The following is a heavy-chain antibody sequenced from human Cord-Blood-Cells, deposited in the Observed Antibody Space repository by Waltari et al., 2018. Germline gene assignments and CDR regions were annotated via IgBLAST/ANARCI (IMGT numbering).Heavy chain of an antibody. CDR3: ARARYSYGYYYYYYMDV. V-gene: IGHV1-18*04. J-gene: IGHJ6*03. Sequence: QVQLVQSGAEVKKPGASVKVSCKASGYTFTLYGISWGRQAPGQGLEWMGWISAYNGNTNYSQKLQGRVTMTTDTSTSTAYMELRSLRSDDTAVYYCARARYSYGYYYYYYMDVWGKGTTVTVSS. D-gene: IGHD5-18*01. CDR1: GYTFTLYG. CDR2: ISAYNGNT.